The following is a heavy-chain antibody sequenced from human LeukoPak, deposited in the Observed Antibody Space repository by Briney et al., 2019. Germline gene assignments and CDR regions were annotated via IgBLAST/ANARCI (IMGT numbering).Heavy chain of an antibody. J-gene: IGHJ5*02. D-gene: IGHD1-1*01. V-gene: IGHV5-10-1*01. CDR3: ARHLGQLGNNWFDP. Sequence: GESLKISCKGSGYSFTSDWISWVRQMPGKGLEWMGRIDPFDSYTNYSPSFQGHVTIPADKSISTAYLQWSSLKASDTAMYYCARHLGQLGNNWFDPWGQGTLVTVSS. CDR2: IDPFDSYT. CDR1: GYSFTSDW.